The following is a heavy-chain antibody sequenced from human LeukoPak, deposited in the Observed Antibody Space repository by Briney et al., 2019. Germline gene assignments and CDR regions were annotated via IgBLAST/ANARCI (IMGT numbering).Heavy chain of an antibody. CDR2: ISYDGSNK. CDR1: GFTFSSYG. CDR3: AKDSTSSSCDY. V-gene: IGHV3-30*18. D-gene: IGHD6-13*01. Sequence: GGSLRLSCAASGFTFSSYGMHWVRQAPGKGLEWVAVISYDGSNKYYADSVKGRSTISRDNSKNTLYLQMNSLRAEDTAVYYCAKDSTSSSCDYWGQGTLVTVSS. J-gene: IGHJ4*02.